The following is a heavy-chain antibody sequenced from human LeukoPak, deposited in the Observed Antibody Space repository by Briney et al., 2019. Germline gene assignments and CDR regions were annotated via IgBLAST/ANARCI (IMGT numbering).Heavy chain of an antibody. D-gene: IGHD3-10*01. V-gene: IGHV4-61*01. Sequence: SETLSLTCTVSGGSISSNSYYWGWIRQSPGNGLEWIGYIYYSGSTNYNPSLKSRVTISVDTSKNQFSLKLSSVTAADTAVYYCARDNYGSGSYIANWGQGTLVTVSS. CDR1: GGSISSNSYY. J-gene: IGHJ4*02. CDR3: ARDNYGSGSYIAN. CDR2: IYYSGST.